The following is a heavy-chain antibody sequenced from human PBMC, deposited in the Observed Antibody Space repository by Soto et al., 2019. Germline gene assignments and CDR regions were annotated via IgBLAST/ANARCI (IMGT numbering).Heavy chain of an antibody. Sequence: AAVKVSCKASGYTFTSYGISWVLQSRLQGLEWMGWISAYNGNTNYAQKLQGRVTMTTDTSTSTAYMELRSLRSDDTAVYYCARDQNPTAPSLITYYYGSGEWGQGTLVTVS. CDR3: ARDQNPTAPSLITYYYGSGE. J-gene: IGHJ4*02. CDR2: ISAYNGNT. CDR1: GYTFTSYG. V-gene: IGHV1-18*01. D-gene: IGHD3-10*01.